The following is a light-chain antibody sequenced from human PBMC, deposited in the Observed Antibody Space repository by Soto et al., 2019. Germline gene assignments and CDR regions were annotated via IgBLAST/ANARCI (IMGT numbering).Light chain of an antibody. CDR1: HGVSSY. Sequence: DIQMTQSPSTLSASVGDRVTITCRASHGVSSYLAWYQQNPGKAPRLLIYGASTLQTGVPSRFSGSGSGTEFTLTISSLQPEDFATYYCLQHNSYPQTFGQGTKVDI. V-gene: IGKV1-9*01. J-gene: IGKJ1*01. CDR2: GAS. CDR3: LQHNSYPQT.